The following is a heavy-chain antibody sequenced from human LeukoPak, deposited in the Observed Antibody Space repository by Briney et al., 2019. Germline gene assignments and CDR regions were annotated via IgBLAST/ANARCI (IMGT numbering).Heavy chain of an antibody. CDR3: ARDPGMVRGVN. CDR1: GFTFSSSA. CDR2: INNVGSHI. Sequence: GGSLRLSCAASGFTFSSSAMNWVRQAPGKGLEWVSSINNVGSHIYYADSVKGRFTISRDNAKNSLYLQMNSLRAEDTAVYYCARDPGMVRGVNWGQGTLVTVSS. V-gene: IGHV3-21*01. D-gene: IGHD3-10*01. J-gene: IGHJ4*02.